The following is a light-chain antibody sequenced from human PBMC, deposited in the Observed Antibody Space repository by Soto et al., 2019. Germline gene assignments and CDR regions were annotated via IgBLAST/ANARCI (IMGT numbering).Light chain of an antibody. J-gene: IGKJ4*01. CDR3: LQTYSVPLT. V-gene: IGKV1-39*01. CDR1: QPIHSY. CDR2: AAS. Sequence: DIPMTQSPSSLSTSLGDRVTITCRASQPIHSYLNWYQHKPGKAPRLLMSAASSLESGVPSRFSGSGSGTDFTLTISSLQPEDFATYYCLQTYSVPLTFGGGTKVEIK.